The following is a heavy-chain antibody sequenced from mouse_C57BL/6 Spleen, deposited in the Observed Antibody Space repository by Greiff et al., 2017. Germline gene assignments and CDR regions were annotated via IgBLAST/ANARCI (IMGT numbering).Heavy chain of an antibody. Sequence: VQLQQSGAELVKPGASVKISCKASGYTFTDYYINWVKQRPGQGLEWIGKIGPGSGSTYYNEKFKGKATLTADKSSSTAYMQLSSLTSEDSAVYVCARSDYDYLGYYAMDYWGQGTSVTVSS. CDR3: ARSDYDYLGYYAMDY. D-gene: IGHD2-4*01. CDR1: GYTFTDYY. CDR2: IGPGSGST. V-gene: IGHV1-77*01. J-gene: IGHJ4*01.